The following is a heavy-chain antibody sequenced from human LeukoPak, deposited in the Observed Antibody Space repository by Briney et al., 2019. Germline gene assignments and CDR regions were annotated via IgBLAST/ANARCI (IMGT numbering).Heavy chain of an antibody. Sequence: GGSLRLSCAASGSTFSSYSMSWVRQAPGKGLEWVSSISSSSSYIYYADSVKGRFTISRDNAKNSLYLQMNSLRAEDTAVYYCARGRYSGSYNAHDYWGQGTLVTVSS. D-gene: IGHD1-26*01. J-gene: IGHJ4*02. V-gene: IGHV3-21*01. CDR3: ARGRYSGSYNAHDY. CDR1: GSTFSSYS. CDR2: ISSSSSYI.